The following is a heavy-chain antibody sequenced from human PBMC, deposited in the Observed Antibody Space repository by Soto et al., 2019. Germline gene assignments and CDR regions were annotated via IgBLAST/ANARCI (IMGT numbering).Heavy chain of an antibody. CDR3: AKDSDDCASSSCYGFFGY. CDR2: ISGSGIST. D-gene: IGHD2-2*01. V-gene: IGHV3-23*01. J-gene: IGHJ4*02. CDR1: GFTFSNYA. Sequence: PGGSLRLSCAASGFTFSNYAMTWVRQAPGKGLEWVSAISGSGISTFYADSVKGRFTISRDNSKNTLYLQMNSLRAADTAVYYCAKDSDDCASSSCYGFFGYWGQGTLVTVSS.